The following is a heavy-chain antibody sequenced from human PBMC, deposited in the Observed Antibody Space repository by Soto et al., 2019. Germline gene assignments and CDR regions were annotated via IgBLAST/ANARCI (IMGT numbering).Heavy chain of an antibody. D-gene: IGHD3-3*01. Sequence: SETLSLTCTVSSGSFISGGYYWSWIRQHPGKGLEWIGHIYYNGRTSYNPSLKSRLTISVDTSKNQLSVKLSSVTAADTAVYYCARAPEAYYEFWSGYPANYGMDVWGPGTTVTVSS. J-gene: IGHJ6*02. V-gene: IGHV4-31*03. CDR2: IYYNGRT. CDR3: ARAPEAYYEFWSGYPANYGMDV. CDR1: SGSFISGGYY.